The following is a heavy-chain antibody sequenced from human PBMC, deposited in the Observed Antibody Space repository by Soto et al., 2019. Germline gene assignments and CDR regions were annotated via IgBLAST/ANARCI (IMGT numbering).Heavy chain of an antibody. D-gene: IGHD3-16*01. V-gene: IGHV3-33*01. J-gene: IGHJ6*01. CDR3: AGEPKGGAYDMDV. Sequence: QVQLVESGGGVVQPGTSLRLSCAASRLTFSAHDMHWVRQAPGKGLEWVALIWSDGSRGFYADSVKGRFTISRDNFKNTLYVQMNSLGAEDTAVYYCAGEPKGGAYDMDVW. CDR2: IWSDGSRG. CDR1: RLTFSAHD.